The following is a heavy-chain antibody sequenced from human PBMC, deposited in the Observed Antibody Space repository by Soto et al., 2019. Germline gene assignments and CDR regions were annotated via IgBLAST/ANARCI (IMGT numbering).Heavy chain of an antibody. CDR3: ARGKYSRPHGGLDA. V-gene: IGHV5-51*01. J-gene: IGHJ5*02. CDR1: GFNFPTFW. Sequence: GESLKISCKHSGFNFPTFWIAWVRQMPGKGLEWMGTIYPDDSDTRYSPSFQGQVTISADKSIQTAYLQWGSLKASDSALYYCARGKYSRPHGGLDAWGQGTPVTISS. CDR2: IYPDDSDT. D-gene: IGHD4-4*01.